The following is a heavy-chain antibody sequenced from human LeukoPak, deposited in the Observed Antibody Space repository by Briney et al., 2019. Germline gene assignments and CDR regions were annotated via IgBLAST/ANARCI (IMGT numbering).Heavy chain of an antibody. CDR2: ISSSSSYI. J-gene: IGHJ4*02. D-gene: IGHD6-19*01. CDR1: GFTFSSYS. V-gene: IGHV3-21*01. Sequence: GESLRLSCAASGFTFSSYSMNWVRQAPGKGLEWVSSISSSSSYIYYADSVKGRFTISRDNAKNSLYLQMNSLRAEDTAVYYCAREGLVGYDYWGQGTLVTVSS. CDR3: AREGLVGYDY.